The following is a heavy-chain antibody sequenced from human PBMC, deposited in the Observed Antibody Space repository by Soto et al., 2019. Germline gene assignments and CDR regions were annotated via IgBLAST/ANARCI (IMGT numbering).Heavy chain of an antibody. V-gene: IGHV1-69*13. CDR1: GGTSSSYA. CDR3: ARDLIVVVVAATPSVSYYYGMDV. CDR2: IIPILGTA. J-gene: IGHJ6*02. D-gene: IGHD2-15*01. Sequence: PSVKVSCKASGGTSSSYAISWVRQAPGQGLEWMGGIIPILGTADYAQKFQGRVTITADESTSTAYMELSSLRSEDTAVYYCARDLIVVVVAATPSVSYYYGMDVWGQGTTVTVSS.